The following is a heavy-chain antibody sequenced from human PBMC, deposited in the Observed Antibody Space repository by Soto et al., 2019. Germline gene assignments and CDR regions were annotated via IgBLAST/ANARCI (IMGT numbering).Heavy chain of an antibody. CDR2: IYSSENT. D-gene: IGHD2-2*03. V-gene: IGHV4-39*01. J-gene: IGHJ6*02. CDR3: ARFNGYCISTNCHGYYGMDV. CDR1: GGFVSSSSYS. Sequence: SETLSLTCSVSGGFVSSSSYSWGWIRQSPEKGLEWIGTIYSSENTYYNQSLLSRGTISVDTSKNEFSLRLSSVSAADPAVYYCARFNGYCISTNCHGYYGMDVWGQGTTVTVS.